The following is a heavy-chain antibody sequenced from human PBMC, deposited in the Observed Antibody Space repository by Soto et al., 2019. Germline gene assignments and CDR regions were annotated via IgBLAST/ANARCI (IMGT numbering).Heavy chain of an antibody. CDR1: GFTFSSYA. CDR3: ARDSEVRLYYGPPVD. Sequence: GGSLRLSCAASGFTFSSYAMHWVRQAPGKGLEWVAVISYDGSNKYYADSVKGRFTISRDNSKNTLYLQMNSLRAEDTAVYYCARDSEVRLYYGPPVDWGQGTLVTVSS. CDR2: ISYDGSNK. V-gene: IGHV3-30-3*01. J-gene: IGHJ4*02. D-gene: IGHD3-10*01.